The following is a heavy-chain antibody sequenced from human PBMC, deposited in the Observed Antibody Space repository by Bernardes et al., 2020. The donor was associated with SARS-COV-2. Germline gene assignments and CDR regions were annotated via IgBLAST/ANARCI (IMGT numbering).Heavy chain of an antibody. CDR2: ISGSGGHS. CDR1: GFTFSNYA. Sequence: VGSLRLSCAASGFTFSNYAMNWVRQAPGKGLEWVSGISGSGGHSYYADSAKGRFTISRDNSNTLYLQMNSLAVEDTAVYYCAKRRCSSTTGPAMTTDCMDVSGQETTGTVS. J-gene: IGHJ6*02. D-gene: IGHD2-2*01. V-gene: IGHV3-23*01. CDR3: AKRRCSSTTGPAMTTDCMDV.